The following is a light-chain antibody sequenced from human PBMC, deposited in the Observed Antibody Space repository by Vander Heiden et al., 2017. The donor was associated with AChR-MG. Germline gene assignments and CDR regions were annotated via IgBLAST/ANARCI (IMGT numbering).Light chain of an antibody. CDR2: DND. CDR3: ATCASGLSLL. CDR1: SSNLGNHY. J-gene: IGLJ2*01. V-gene: IGLV1-51*01. Sequence: QSVLTQPPSVSAAPGPQVTISCSGRSSNLGNHYVSWYQQLPGTTPKLIIYDNDKRPSGIPDRFSGSKSGTSATLGITGLQTGDEADYYCATCASGLSLLFGTGTKLTVL.